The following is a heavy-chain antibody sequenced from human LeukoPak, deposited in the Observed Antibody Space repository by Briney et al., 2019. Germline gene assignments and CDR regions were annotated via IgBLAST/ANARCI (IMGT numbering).Heavy chain of an antibody. J-gene: IGHJ4*02. CDR3: ARGEIVEMATIDY. Sequence: ASVKVSCKASGGTFSSYAISWVRQAPGQGLERMGRIIPIFGIANYAQKFQGRVTITADKSTSTAYMELSSLRSEDTAVYYCARGEIVEMATIDYWGQGTLVTVSS. CDR2: IIPIFGIA. CDR1: GGTFSSYA. V-gene: IGHV1-69*04. D-gene: IGHD5-24*01.